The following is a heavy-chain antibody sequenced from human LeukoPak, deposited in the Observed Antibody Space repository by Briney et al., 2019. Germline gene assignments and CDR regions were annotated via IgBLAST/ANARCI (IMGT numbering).Heavy chain of an antibody. J-gene: IGHJ4*02. CDR1: GITFSDYY. V-gene: IGHV3-11*04. CDR2: ISGSGITI. D-gene: IGHD4-23*01. Sequence: SGASLRLSCAAAGITFSDYYMSWSRQAAGMRLEWISYISGSGITIKYAESVKGRFTISRDNAKNSPYLQMNSLRAEHSAVYYCARDVSPPYGRNSFSFDSWGQGSLVTVSS. CDR3: ARDVSPPYGRNSFSFDS.